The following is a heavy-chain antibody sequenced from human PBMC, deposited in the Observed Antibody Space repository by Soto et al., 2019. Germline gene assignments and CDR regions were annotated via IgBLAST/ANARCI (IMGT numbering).Heavy chain of an antibody. V-gene: IGHV1-18*01. CDR1: GYTFTNYA. CDR3: ARDSQYSTSWQRFDA. CDR2: VNTYNGNP. J-gene: IGHJ5*02. Sequence: QVQLVQSGVEVKKPGASVKVSCKASGYTFTNYAISWVRQAPGRGLEWMGWVNTYNGNPNYAQIFQGRVTMTTDPSTGTAYMELRSLKSDASAVYYCARDSQYSTSWQRFDAWGQGTLVTVSS. D-gene: IGHD6-13*01.